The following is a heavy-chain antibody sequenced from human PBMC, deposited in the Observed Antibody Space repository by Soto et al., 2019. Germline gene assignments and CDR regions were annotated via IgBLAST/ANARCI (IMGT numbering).Heavy chain of an antibody. V-gene: IGHV3-30-3*01. CDR2: ISYDGSNK. J-gene: IGHJ4*02. CDR1: GFTFSNYA. CDR3: ARGQPLGYSYDPGGYYFDY. Sequence: PGGSLRLSYAASGFTFSNYAMHWVRQAPGKGLEWVAVISYDGSNKYYADSVKGRFTFSRDNSKNTLYLQMNSLRAEDTAVYYCARGQPLGYSYDPGGYYFDYWGQGTLVTVSS. D-gene: IGHD5-18*01.